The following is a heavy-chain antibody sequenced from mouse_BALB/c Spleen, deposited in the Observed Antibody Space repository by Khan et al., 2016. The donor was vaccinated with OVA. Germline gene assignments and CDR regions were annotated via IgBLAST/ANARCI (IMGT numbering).Heavy chain of an antibody. D-gene: IGHD1-1*01. CDR2: ISSGGSYT. Sequence: EVELVESGGGLVKPGGSLKLSCAVSGFTFSNYAMSWVRQTPEKRLEWVATISSGGSYTYYPASVQGRFTITRDNARNTLFLQMSSLRSEDTAIYYYARELFTTVVATPFAYWGQGTLVTVSA. J-gene: IGHJ3*01. CDR3: ARELFTTVVATPFAY. V-gene: IGHV5-9-3*01. CDR1: GFTFSNYA.